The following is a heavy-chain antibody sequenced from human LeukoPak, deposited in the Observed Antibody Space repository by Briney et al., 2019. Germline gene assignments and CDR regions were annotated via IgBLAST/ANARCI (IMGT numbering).Heavy chain of an antibody. V-gene: IGHV4-39*01. D-gene: IGHD6-13*01. CDR1: GGSISSSNDY. J-gene: IGHJ5*02. CDR3: GRSGAAEGPTHNWFDP. Sequence: SETLSLTCTVSGGSISSSNDYWGWVRQPPGKGLEWIGSIYYSGATYYSPSLKSRVTISVDTSKNQFSVKLTSVTAADTAVYYCGRSGAAEGPTHNWFDPWGQGALVTVSS. CDR2: IYYSGAT.